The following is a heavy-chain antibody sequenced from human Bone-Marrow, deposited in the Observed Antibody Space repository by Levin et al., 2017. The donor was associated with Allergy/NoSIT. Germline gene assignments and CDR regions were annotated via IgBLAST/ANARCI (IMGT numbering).Heavy chain of an antibody. CDR3: ARDCGDLIENWFDS. CDR2: IYHSGNT. D-gene: IGHD3-22*01. J-gene: IGHJ5*01. V-gene: IGHV4-38-2*02. Sequence: GKGLYWIGNIYHSGNTFYNPSLRSRVTISVDTSKNQFSLKLNSVTASDTAVYYCARDCGDLIENWFDSWGQGTLVTVSS.